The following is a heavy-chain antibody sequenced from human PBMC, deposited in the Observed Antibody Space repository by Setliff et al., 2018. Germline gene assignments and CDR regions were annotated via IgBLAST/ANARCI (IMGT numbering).Heavy chain of an antibody. CDR3: ARGRNVAARLLDS. Sequence: SETLSLTCAAHGGSFSDYYWTWIRQPPGKGLEWIGEINHSGSTKYSPSLESRVTMSVDPSKNQFSLKVTSVTAADTAVYYCARGRNVAARLLDSWGRGTLVTSPQ. D-gene: IGHD6-6*01. J-gene: IGHJ4*02. CDR1: GGSFSDYY. V-gene: IGHV4-34*01. CDR2: INHSGST.